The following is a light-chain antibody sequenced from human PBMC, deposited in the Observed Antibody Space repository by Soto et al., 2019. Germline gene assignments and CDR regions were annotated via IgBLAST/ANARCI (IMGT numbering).Light chain of an antibody. Sequence: QSALTQPASVSGSPGQSITISCTGTSSDVGGYNYVSWYQQHPGKAPKLMIYDVSNRPSGVSNRFSGSKSGNTASLTISGLQAEDEADYYCSSYTSSSTLSRHVVFGGGTKLTVL. J-gene: IGLJ2*01. CDR1: SSDVGGYNY. CDR2: DVS. V-gene: IGLV2-14*01. CDR3: SSYTSSSTLSRHVV.